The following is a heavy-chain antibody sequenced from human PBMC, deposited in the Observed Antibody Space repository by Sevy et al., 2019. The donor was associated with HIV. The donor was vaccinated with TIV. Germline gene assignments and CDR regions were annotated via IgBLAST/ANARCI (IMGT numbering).Heavy chain of an antibody. Sequence: ASVKVSSKASGGTFSSYAISWVRQAPGQGLEWMGGIIPIFGTANYAQKFQGRVTITADESTSTAYMELSSLRSEDTAVYYCARPVGYANWFDPWGQGTLVTVSS. CDR2: IIPIFGTA. J-gene: IGHJ5*02. CDR3: ARPVGYANWFDP. CDR1: GGTFSSYA. D-gene: IGHD1-1*01. V-gene: IGHV1-69*13.